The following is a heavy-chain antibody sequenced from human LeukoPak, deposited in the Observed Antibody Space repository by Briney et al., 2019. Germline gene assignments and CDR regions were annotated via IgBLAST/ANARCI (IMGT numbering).Heavy chain of an antibody. CDR2: IYVSGNT. CDR3: AKRYTKDSGFDF. D-gene: IGHD1-1*01. Sequence: PSETLSLNCTVTGGSISSSYYYWTWLRQPPGEGLGWIGTIYVSGNTYYNPSLRGRVTTSLDTPKSQFSLHLSSVTGADTAVYYCAKRYTKDSGFDFWGQGTLVTVSS. V-gene: IGHV4-39*01. J-gene: IGHJ4*02. CDR1: GGSISSSYYY.